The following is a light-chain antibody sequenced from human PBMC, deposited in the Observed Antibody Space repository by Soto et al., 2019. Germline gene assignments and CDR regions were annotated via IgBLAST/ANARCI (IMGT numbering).Light chain of an antibody. J-gene: IGLJ1*01. CDR2: GSR. V-gene: IGLV1-40*01. CDR1: SSNIGAGHD. Sequence: QSVLTQPPSVSGAPGQRVTISCTGSSSNIGAGHDVHWYQQLPGSAPKLLIYGSRNRPSGVPDRFSGSRSGTSASLAITGLQAEDEADYYCQSYDSSLSAHYVFGTGTKLTV. CDR3: QSYDSSLSAHYV.